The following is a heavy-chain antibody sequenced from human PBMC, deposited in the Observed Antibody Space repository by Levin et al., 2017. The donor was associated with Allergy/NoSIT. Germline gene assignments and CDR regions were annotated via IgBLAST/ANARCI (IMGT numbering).Heavy chain of an antibody. CDR1: GFTFSSYA. CDR3: VKGTYSGSKRSLGAFDI. V-gene: IGHV3-64D*06. J-gene: IGHJ3*02. CDR2: ISSNGGST. D-gene: IGHD1-26*01. Sequence: GESLKISCSASGFTFSSYAMHWVRQAPGKGLEYVSAISSNGGSTYYADSVKGRFTISRDNSKNTLYLQMSSLRAEDTAVYYCVKGTYSGSKRSLGAFDIWGQGTMVTVSS.